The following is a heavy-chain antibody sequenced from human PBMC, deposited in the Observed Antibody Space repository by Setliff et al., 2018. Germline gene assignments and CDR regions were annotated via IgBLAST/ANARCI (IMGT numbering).Heavy chain of an antibody. D-gene: IGHD3-3*01. CDR2: IYPGDSDT. CDR1: GYTFTNYW. J-gene: IGHJ3*02. Sequence: GESLKISCNGSGYTFTNYWIGWVRQMPGKGLEWMGIIYPGDSDTRYSPSFQGQVTISADKSISIAYLQWSSLKASDTAMYYCARQAISGSDAFDIWGQGTLVTVSS. CDR3: ARQAISGSDAFDI. V-gene: IGHV5-51*01.